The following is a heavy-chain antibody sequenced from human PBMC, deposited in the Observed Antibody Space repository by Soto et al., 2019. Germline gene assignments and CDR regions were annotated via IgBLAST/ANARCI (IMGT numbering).Heavy chain of an antibody. D-gene: IGHD4-17*01. CDR1: GFTFSSYA. Sequence: EVQLLESGGGLVQPGGSLRLSCAASGFTFSSYAMSWVRQAPGKGLEWVSAISGSGGSTYYADSVKGRFTISRDNSKNTLYLQINSLRADDTAVYYCAKVPDYGGNNPVDYWGQGTLVTVSS. CDR3: AKVPDYGGNNPVDY. V-gene: IGHV3-23*01. J-gene: IGHJ4*02. CDR2: ISGSGGST.